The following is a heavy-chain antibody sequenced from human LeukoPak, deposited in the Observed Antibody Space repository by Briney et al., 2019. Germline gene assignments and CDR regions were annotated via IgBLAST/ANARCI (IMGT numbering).Heavy chain of an antibody. D-gene: IGHD6-19*01. J-gene: IGHJ4*02. CDR3: ARDNIAVAAADY. CDR2: ISAYNGNT. V-gene: IGHV1-18*01. Sequence: SVKVSFKASGYTFTSYGISWVRQAPGQGLERMGWISAYNGNTNYALKLQGRVTMTTDTSTSTAYMELRSLRSDDTAVYYCARDNIAVAAADYWGQGTLVTVSS. CDR1: GYTFTSYG.